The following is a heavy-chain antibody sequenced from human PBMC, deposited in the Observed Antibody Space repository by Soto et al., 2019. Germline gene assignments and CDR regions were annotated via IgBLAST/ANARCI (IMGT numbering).Heavy chain of an antibody. Sequence: VQLVESGGGLVKPGGSLRLSCAASGFTFSSYSMNWVRQAPGKGLEWVSYISGSSSTIYYADFVKGRFTISRDNAKNSLYLQMNSLRDEDTAVYYCARDPYYYDSSGYSIFDYWGQGTLVTVSS. CDR1: GFTFSSYS. D-gene: IGHD3-22*01. V-gene: IGHV3-48*02. CDR2: ISGSSSTI. CDR3: ARDPYYYDSSGYSIFDY. J-gene: IGHJ4*02.